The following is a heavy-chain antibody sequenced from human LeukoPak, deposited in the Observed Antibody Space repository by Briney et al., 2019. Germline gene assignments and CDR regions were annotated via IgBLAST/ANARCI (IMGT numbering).Heavy chain of an antibody. CDR1: GFTFTSYA. V-gene: IGHV4-34*01. CDR2: ISRNGGS. J-gene: IGHJ4*02. D-gene: IGHD2-8*01. CDR3: ARIRCGHSSGVCYNY. Sequence: GSLRLACAASGFTFTSYAMSWVRQTPGKGLEWIGEISRNGGSIYNPSLRSRATMSLHTSENHFSLSLTSVTAADTAVYYCARIRCGHSSGVCYNYWGQGTLVTVSS.